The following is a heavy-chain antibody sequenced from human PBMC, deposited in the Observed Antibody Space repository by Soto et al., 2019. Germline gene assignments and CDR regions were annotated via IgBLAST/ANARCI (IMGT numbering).Heavy chain of an antibody. CDR1: GYSFTSYW. V-gene: IGHV5-10-1*01. J-gene: IGHJ6*02. CDR3: ARLAVGYSKLATYYYYYGMDV. CDR2: IDPSDSYT. D-gene: IGHD4-4*01. Sequence: PGESLKISCKGSGYSFTSYWISWVRQMPGKGLEWMGRIDPSDSYTNYSPSFQGHVTISADKSISTAYLQWSSLKASDTAMYYCARLAVGYSKLATYYYYYGMDVWGQGTTVTVSS.